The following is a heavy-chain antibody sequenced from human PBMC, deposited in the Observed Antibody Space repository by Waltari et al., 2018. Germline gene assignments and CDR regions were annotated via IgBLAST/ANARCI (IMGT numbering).Heavy chain of an antibody. D-gene: IGHD4-17*01. CDR3: ARSGYGDYGATDY. CDR2: IYHSGST. V-gene: IGHV4-31*03. J-gene: IGHJ4*02. CDR1: GGSISSGGYY. Sequence: QVQLQESGPGLVKPSQTLSLTCTVSGGSISSGGYYWSWIRQHPGKGLEWIGYIYHSGSTYYNPSLKSRVTISVDRSKNQFSLKLSSVTAADTAVYYCARSGYGDYGATDYWGQGTLVTVSS.